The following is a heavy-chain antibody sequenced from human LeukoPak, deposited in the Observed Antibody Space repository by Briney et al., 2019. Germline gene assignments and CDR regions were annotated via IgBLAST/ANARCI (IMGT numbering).Heavy chain of an antibody. Sequence: KPSETLSLTCAVSGGSISSSNWWSWVRQPPGKGLEWIGSIYYSGSTYYNPSLKSRVTISVDTSKNQFSLKLNSVTAADTAVYYCASTWDYDSSGYYYIDWGQGTLVSVSS. CDR1: GGSISSSNW. D-gene: IGHD3-22*01. CDR2: IYYSGST. CDR3: ASTWDYDSSGYYYID. J-gene: IGHJ4*02. V-gene: IGHV4-4*02.